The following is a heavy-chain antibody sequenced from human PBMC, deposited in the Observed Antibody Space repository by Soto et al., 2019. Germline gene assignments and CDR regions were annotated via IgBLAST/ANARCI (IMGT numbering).Heavy chain of an antibody. CDR3: VKDRHPDRHYDLWSGRTINSNWFDP. CDR2: MNPNSGNT. J-gene: IGHJ5*02. V-gene: IGHV1-8*01. D-gene: IGHD3-3*01. Sequence: ASVKVSCKASGYTFTSYDINWVRQATGQGLEWMGWMNPNSGNTGYAQKFQGRVTMTRNASISTAYMELSSLRSEDTAVYYCVKDRHPDRHYDLWSGRTINSNWFDPWGQGTLVTVSS. CDR1: GYTFTSYD.